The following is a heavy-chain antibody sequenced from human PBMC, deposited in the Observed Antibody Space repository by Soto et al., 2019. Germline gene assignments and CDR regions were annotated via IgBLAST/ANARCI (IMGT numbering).Heavy chain of an antibody. CDR3: ARDQRLYDSSGYYYYYYGMDV. D-gene: IGHD3-22*01. Sequence: ASVKVSCKASGYTFTSYYMHWVRQAPGQGLELMGIINPSGGSTSYAQKFQGRVTMTRDTSTSTVYMELSSLRSEDTAVYYCARDQRLYDSSGYYYYYYGMDVWGQGTTVTVYS. V-gene: IGHV1-46*01. CDR2: INPSGGST. J-gene: IGHJ6*02. CDR1: GYTFTSYY.